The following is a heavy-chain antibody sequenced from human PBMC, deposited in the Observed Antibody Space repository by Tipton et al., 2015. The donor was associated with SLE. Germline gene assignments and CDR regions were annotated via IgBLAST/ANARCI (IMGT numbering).Heavy chain of an antibody. CDR1: GFTFSSNN. Sequence: SLRLSCAASGFTFSSNNMIWVRQAPGKGLEWVSYISSSSSTIYYADSVKGRFTISRDNAENSLYLQMNSLRAEDTAVYYCARNYRDLWGYSSYYFDYWGQGTLVTVSS. J-gene: IGHJ4*02. CDR2: ISSSSSTI. D-gene: IGHD1-26*01. V-gene: IGHV3-48*01. CDR3: ARNYRDLWGYSSYYFDY.